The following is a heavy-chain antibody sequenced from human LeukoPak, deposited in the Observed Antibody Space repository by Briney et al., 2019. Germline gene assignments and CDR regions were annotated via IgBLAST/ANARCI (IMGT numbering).Heavy chain of an antibody. V-gene: IGHV2-5*01. Sequence: SGPTLVNPTQPLTLTCTFSGFSLSTSGVGVGWIRQPPGKALEWLALIYWNDDKRYSPSLKSRLTITKDTSKNQVVLTMTNMDPVDTATYYCAHSWDAYYDILTGLYYYYGMDVWGQGTTVTVSS. CDR1: GFSLSTSGVG. J-gene: IGHJ6*02. D-gene: IGHD3-9*01. CDR2: IYWNDDK. CDR3: AHSWDAYYDILTGLYYYYGMDV.